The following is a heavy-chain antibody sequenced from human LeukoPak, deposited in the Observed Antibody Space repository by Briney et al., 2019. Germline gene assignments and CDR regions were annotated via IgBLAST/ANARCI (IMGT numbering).Heavy chain of an antibody. V-gene: IGHV4-59*01. J-gene: IGHJ4*02. CDR2: IYYSGST. CDR3: ARVTMVRGVIV. Sequence: PSETLSLTCTVSGGSISSYYWSWIRQPPGKGLEWIGYIYYSGSTNYNPPLKSRVTISVDTSKNQSSLKLSSVTAADTAVYYCARVTMVRGVIVWGQGTLVTVSS. CDR1: GGSISSYY. D-gene: IGHD3-10*01.